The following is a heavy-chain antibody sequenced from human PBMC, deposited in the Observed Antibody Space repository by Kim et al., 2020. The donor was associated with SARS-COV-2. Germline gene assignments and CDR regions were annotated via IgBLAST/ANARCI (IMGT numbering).Heavy chain of an antibody. D-gene: IGHD2-2*01. CDR3: AKLGVIVVVPAAMEGDNWFDP. J-gene: IGHJ5*02. Sequence: GGSLRLSCAASGFTFSSYGMHWVRQAPGKGLEWVAVISYDGSNKYYADSVKGRFTISRDNSKNTLYLQMNSLRAEDTAVYYCAKLGVIVVVPAAMEGDNWFDPWGQGTLVTVSS. CDR1: GFTFSSYG. CDR2: ISYDGSNK. V-gene: IGHV3-30*18.